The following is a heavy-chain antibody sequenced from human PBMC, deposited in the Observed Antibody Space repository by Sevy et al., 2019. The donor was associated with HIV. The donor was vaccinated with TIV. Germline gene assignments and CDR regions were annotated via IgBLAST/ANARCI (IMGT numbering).Heavy chain of an antibody. J-gene: IGHJ6*02. D-gene: IGHD3-10*01. Sequence: WETLSLTCTVSGGSISSYYWSWIRQPPGKGLEWIGYFYYSGSTNYNPSLKSRVTISVDTSKNQFSLKLSSVTAADTAVYYCARTDTGEYYYGMDVWGQGTTVTVSS. CDR2: FYYSGST. CDR1: GGSISSYY. CDR3: ARTDTGEYYYGMDV. V-gene: IGHV4-59*01.